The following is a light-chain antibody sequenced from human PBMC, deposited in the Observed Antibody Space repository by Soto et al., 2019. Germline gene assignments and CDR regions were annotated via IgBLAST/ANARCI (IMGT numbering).Light chain of an antibody. CDR1: QSVSSN. J-gene: IGKJ1*01. V-gene: IGKV3-15*01. CDR2: GAS. CDR3: QQYNYWPRWT. Sequence: EIVMTQSPATLSVSPGERATLSCRASQSVSSNLAWYQQKPGQAPRLLIYGASTRATGIPARFSGSGSGTEFTLTISSLQSEDFAVYYCQQYNYWPRWTFVQGTKVEIK.